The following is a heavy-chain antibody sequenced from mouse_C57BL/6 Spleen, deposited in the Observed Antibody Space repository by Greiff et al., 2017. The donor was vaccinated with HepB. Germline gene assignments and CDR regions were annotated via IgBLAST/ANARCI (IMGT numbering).Heavy chain of an antibody. D-gene: IGHD2-2*01. CDR2: ISDGGSYT. CDR1: GFTFSSYA. CDR3: AREGGYPYFDY. J-gene: IGHJ2*01. V-gene: IGHV5-4*01. Sequence: EVMLVESGGGLVKPGGSLKLSCAASGFTFSSYAMSWVRQTPEKRLEWVATISDGGSYTYYPDNVKGRFTISRDNAKNNLYLQMSHLKSEDTAMYYCAREGGYPYFDYWGQGTTLTVSS.